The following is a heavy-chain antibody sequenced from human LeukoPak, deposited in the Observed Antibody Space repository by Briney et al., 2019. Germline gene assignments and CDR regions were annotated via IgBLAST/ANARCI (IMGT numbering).Heavy chain of an antibody. CDR1: GYTFTSYY. CDR2: INPSGGST. CDR3: ARGVLGDTAMEYFDY. D-gene: IGHD5-18*01. Sequence: ASVTVSCTASGYTFTSYYMHWVRQAPGQGLEWMGLINPSGGSTSYAQKFQGRVTMTRDTSTSTVYMELSSLRSEDTAVYYCARGVLGDTAMEYFDYWGQGTLVTVSS. V-gene: IGHV1-46*01. J-gene: IGHJ4*02.